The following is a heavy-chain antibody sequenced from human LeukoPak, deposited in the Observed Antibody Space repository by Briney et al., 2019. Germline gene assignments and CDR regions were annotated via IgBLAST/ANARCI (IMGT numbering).Heavy chain of an antibody. CDR1: GFTFSSYW. J-gene: IGHJ4*02. Sequence: PGGSLRLSCAASGFTFSSYWMSWVRQAPGKGLEWVANIKQDGSEKYYVGSVKGRFTISRDNSKNTLYLQMNSLRAEDTAVYYCAKPISVAARDYWGQGTLVTVSS. CDR2: IKQDGSEK. D-gene: IGHD6-6*01. CDR3: AKPISVAARDY. V-gene: IGHV3-7*03.